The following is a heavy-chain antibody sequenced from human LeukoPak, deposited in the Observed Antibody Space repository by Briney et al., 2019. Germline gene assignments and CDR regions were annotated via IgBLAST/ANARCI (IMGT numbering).Heavy chain of an antibody. Sequence: KPGGSLRLSCAASGFTFSDYYMSWIRQAPGKGLEWVSYISSSGSTIYYADSVKGRFTISRDNARNSLYLQMNSLRAEDTAVYYCARVYDSSGYYNDYWGQGTLVTVSS. CDR3: ARVYDSSGYYNDY. CDR1: GFTFSDYY. D-gene: IGHD3-22*01. J-gene: IGHJ4*02. V-gene: IGHV3-11*01. CDR2: ISSSGSTI.